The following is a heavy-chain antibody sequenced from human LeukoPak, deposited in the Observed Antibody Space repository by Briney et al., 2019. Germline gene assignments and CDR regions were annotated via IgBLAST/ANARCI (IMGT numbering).Heavy chain of an antibody. V-gene: IGHV4-59*08. CDR2: IYYSGGT. J-gene: IGHJ6*02. D-gene: IGHD4-11*01. CDR1: VDSISSYY. Sequence: TSETLSLTCTVSVDSISSYYWRWIRQSPGKGLEWIGHIYYSGGTRYNASLKSRLTISVDTSKKQFSLKVTSVTAADTAVYYCARHGAGTTGRLYYYNGMDVWGQGTTVTVSS. CDR3: ARHGAGTTGRLYYYNGMDV.